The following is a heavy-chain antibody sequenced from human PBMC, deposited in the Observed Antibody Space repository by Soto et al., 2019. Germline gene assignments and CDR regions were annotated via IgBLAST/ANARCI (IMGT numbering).Heavy chain of an antibody. J-gene: IGHJ4*02. CDR1: GFTFTSYT. CDR3: ARARVYATGPLDF. CDR2: ISSSSDYI. Sequence: GGSMRLSCAASGFTFTSYTMNWVRQAPGKGLEWVSSISSSSDYIYYADSMKGRVTISRDNAKNSLFLDMNSLTGEDTAVYYCARARVYATGPLDFWGQGTLVTVSS. V-gene: IGHV3-21*06. D-gene: IGHD6-13*01.